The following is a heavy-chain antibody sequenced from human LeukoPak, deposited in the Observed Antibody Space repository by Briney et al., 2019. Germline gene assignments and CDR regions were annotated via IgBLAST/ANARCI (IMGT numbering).Heavy chain of an antibody. CDR1: GYTFTGYY. V-gene: IGHV1-2*02. Sequence: ASVKVSFKASGYTFTGYYMHWVRQAPGQGLEWMGWINPNSGGTNYAQKFQGRVTMTRNTSISTAYMELSRLRSDDTAVYYCARFSAYYDSSGYSSDYWGQGTLVTVSS. D-gene: IGHD3-22*01. CDR2: INPNSGGT. CDR3: ARFSAYYDSSGYSSDY. J-gene: IGHJ4*02.